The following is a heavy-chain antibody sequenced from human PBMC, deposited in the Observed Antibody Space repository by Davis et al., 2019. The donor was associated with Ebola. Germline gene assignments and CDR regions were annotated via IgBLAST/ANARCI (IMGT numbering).Heavy chain of an antibody. CDR2: IFYSGRA. CDR3: ARGPPDSPLRDNWLDS. J-gene: IGHJ5*01. V-gene: IGHV4-61*08. D-gene: IGHD3-22*01. Sequence: SETLSLTCTVSGGSVSSGGHYWSWIRQPPGKGLEWISYIFYSGRANYNPSLKSPVTISVDQSKHQFSLKLTSVTAADTAVYYCARGPPDSPLRDNWLDSWGQGTLVTVSS. CDR1: GGSVSSGGHY.